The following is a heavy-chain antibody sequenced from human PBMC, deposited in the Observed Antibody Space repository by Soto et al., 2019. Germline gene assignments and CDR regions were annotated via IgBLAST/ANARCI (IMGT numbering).Heavy chain of an antibody. D-gene: IGHD1-26*01. J-gene: IGHJ5*02. V-gene: IGHV3-74*01. CDR2: INSDGSST. CDR3: AKLPWEVAPS. CDR1: GFTFSGYR. Sequence: GGSLRLSCAASGFTFSGYRMHWVRQAPGKGLVWVSRINSDGSSTDYADSVRGRFTISRDNAKNTLHLQMDSLRAEDTAVYYCAKLPWEVAPSWGQGTLVTVSS.